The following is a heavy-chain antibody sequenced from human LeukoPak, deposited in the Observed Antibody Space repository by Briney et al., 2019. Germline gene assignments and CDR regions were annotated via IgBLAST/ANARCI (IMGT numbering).Heavy chain of an antibody. CDR2: IIPIFGTA. V-gene: IGHV1-69*13. J-gene: IGHJ3*02. D-gene: IGHD6-19*01. CDR3: ARDRTRSGYIAVAGVAFDI. CDR1: GGTFSSYA. Sequence: ASVKVSCKASGGTFSSYAISLVRQAPGQGLEWIGGIIPIFGTANYAQKFQGRVTITADESTSTAYMELSSLRSEDTAVYYCARDRTRSGYIAVAGVAFDIWGQGTMVTVSS.